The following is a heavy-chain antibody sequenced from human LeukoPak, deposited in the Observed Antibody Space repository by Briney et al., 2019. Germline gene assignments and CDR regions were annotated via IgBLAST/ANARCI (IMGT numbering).Heavy chain of an antibody. CDR3: ARVRGDYSRTFDV. Sequence: SQTLSLTCAVSGGSISSGGYSWSWIRQPPGRGLEGLGYIYHSGSTHYSPSLKSRVTISRDRAKNQFSLKLTSVTAANTAVYYCARVRGDYSRTFDVWGQGTMVTVSS. V-gene: IGHV4-30-2*01. D-gene: IGHD2-21*01. CDR1: GGSISSGGYS. CDR2: IYHSGST. J-gene: IGHJ3*01.